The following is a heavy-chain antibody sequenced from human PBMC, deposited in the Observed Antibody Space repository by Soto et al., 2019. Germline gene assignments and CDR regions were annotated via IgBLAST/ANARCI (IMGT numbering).Heavy chain of an antibody. Sequence: SETLSLTCTVSGGSISSSSYYWGWIRQPPGKGLEWIGSIYYSGSTYYNPSLKSRVTISVDTSKNQFSLKLSSVTAADTAVYYCARDQLEGNWFDPWGQGTLVTVSS. D-gene: IGHD1-1*01. CDR3: ARDQLEGNWFDP. V-gene: IGHV4-39*07. CDR1: GGSISSSSYY. CDR2: IYYSGST. J-gene: IGHJ5*02.